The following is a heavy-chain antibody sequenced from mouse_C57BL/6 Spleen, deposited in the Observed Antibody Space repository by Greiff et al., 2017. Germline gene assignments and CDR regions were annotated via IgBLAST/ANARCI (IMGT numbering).Heavy chain of an antibody. J-gene: IGHJ4*01. CDR1: GYTFTSYW. CDR3: ARWYDGYFYYAMDY. Sequence: QVQLQQPWAELVKPGASVKLSCRASGYTFTSYWMHWVKQRPGQGLEWIGMIHPNSGSTNYNEKFKSKATLTVDKSSSTAYMQLSSLTSEDSAVYYCARWYDGYFYYAMDYWGQGTSVTVSS. D-gene: IGHD2-3*01. CDR2: IHPNSGST. V-gene: IGHV1-64*01.